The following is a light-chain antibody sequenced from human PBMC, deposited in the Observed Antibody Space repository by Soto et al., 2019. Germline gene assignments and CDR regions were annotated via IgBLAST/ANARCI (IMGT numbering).Light chain of an antibody. CDR2: DVT. V-gene: IGLV2-11*01. CDR1: SSDVGGYSY. J-gene: IGLJ1*01. CDR3: CSYTGSYSYV. Sequence: QSALTQPHSVSGSPGQSVTISCTGTSSDVGGYSYVSWYQQHPGKAPQLIIYDVTERPSGVPDRFPGSKSGNTASLTISGLQAEDEADYYCCSYTGSYSYVFGIGTKVTVL.